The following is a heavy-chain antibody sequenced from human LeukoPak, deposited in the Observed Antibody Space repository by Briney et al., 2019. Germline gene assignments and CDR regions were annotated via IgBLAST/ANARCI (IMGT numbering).Heavy chain of an antibody. D-gene: IGHD1-26*01. CDR1: GFTLSSSF. CDR2: IYSGGST. J-gene: IGHJ4*02. CDR3: ARTSGSYSFDY. Sequence: GGSLRLSCAAPGFTLSSSFMSWVRQAPGKGLEWVSVIYSGGSTYYADSVKGRFTISRDNSKNTLYLQMNSLRAEDTAVYYCARTSGSYSFDYWGQGTLVTVSS. V-gene: IGHV3-53*01.